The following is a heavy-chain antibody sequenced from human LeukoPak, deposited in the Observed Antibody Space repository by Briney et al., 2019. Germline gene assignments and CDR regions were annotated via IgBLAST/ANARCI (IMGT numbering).Heavy chain of an antibody. D-gene: IGHD5-12*01. J-gene: IGHJ4*02. CDR1: GYSFIGYH. V-gene: IGHV1-2*02. Sequence: GASVKDSCKTSGYSFIGYHMHWVRQAPGQGLEWMGWTNPNTGGTKYAQKFQGRVTMTRDTSISTGYMELSSLRSDDTAVYFCASVEMATIGFEHWGQGTLVTVSS. CDR2: TNPNTGGT. CDR3: ASVEMATIGFEH.